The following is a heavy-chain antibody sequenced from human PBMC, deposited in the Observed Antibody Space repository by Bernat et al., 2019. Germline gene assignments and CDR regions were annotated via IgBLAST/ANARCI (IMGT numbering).Heavy chain of an antibody. CDR3: ARGRGTIFGVVIKGNWFDP. CDR1: GGSFSGYY. CDR2: INHSGST. V-gene: IGHV4-34*01. J-gene: IGHJ5*02. Sequence: QVQLQQWGAGLLKPSETLSLTCAVYGGSFSGYYWSWIRQPPGKGLEWIGEINHSGSTNYNPSLKSRGTISVDTSKNQFSLKLSSVTAADTAVYYCARGRGTIFGVVIKGNWFDPWGQGTLVTVSS. D-gene: IGHD3-3*01.